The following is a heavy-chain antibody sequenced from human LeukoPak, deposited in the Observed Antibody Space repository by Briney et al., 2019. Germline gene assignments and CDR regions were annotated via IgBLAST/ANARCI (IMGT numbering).Heavy chain of an antibody. CDR1: GGSISSYY. J-gene: IGHJ4*02. CDR2: IYYSGST. D-gene: IGHD6-6*01. CDR3: ARDRGVYSSSFDY. V-gene: IGHV4-59*01. Sequence: SETLSLTCTVSGGSISSYYWGWIRQPPGKGLEWIGYIYYSGSTNYNPSLKSRVTISVDTSKNQFSLKLSSVTAADTAVYYCARDRGVYSSSFDYWGQGTLVTVSS.